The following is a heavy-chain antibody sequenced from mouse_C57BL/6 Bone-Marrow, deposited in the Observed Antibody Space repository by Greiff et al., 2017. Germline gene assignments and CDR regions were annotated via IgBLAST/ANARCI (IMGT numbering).Heavy chain of an antibody. J-gene: IGHJ3*01. CDR2: IDPNSGGT. V-gene: IGHV1-72*01. D-gene: IGHD2-4*01. CDR1: GYTFTSYW. CDR3: ARSGYDYLLFAY. Sequence: QVQLQQPGAELVKPGASVKLSCKASGYTFTSYWMHWVKQRPGRGLEWIGRIDPNSGGTKYNEKFKSKATLTVDKPSSTAYMLLSSLTSEDSAVYYCARSGYDYLLFAYWGQGTLVTVSA.